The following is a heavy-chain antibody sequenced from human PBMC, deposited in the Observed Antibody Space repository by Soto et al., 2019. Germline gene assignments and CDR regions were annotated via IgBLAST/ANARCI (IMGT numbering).Heavy chain of an antibody. CDR2: IYHSGST. CDR1: GGSISSSNW. V-gene: IGHV4-4*02. Sequence: SETLSLTCAVSGGSISSSNWWSWVRQPPGKGLEWIGEIYHSGSTNYNPSLKSRVTISLDKSKNQFSLKLNSVTAADTAVYYCARIGASGGSYFDYWGQGTLVTVYS. D-gene: IGHD1-26*01. CDR3: ARIGASGGSYFDY. J-gene: IGHJ4*02.